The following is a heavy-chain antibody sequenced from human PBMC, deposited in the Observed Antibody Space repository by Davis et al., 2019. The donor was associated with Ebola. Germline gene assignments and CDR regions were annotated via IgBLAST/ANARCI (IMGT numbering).Heavy chain of an antibody. Sequence: MPSETLSLTCTVSGYSISSGYYWGWIRQPPGKGLEWIGRIYHSGSTYYNPSLKSRVTISVDTSKNQFSLKLSSVTAADTAMYYCARRGTSSWYAGWFDPWGQGTLVTVSS. D-gene: IGHD6-13*01. V-gene: IGHV4-38-2*02. CDR1: GYSISSGYY. J-gene: IGHJ5*02. CDR2: IYHSGST. CDR3: ARRGTSSWYAGWFDP.